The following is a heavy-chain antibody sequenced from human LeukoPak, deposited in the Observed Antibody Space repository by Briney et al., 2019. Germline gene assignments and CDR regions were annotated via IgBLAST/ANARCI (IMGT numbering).Heavy chain of an antibody. V-gene: IGHV3-23*01. J-gene: IGHJ5*02. CDR1: RITLKNFG. Sequence: GGSLRLSCAASRITLKNFGMSWVRQAPGKGLEWVSVISGSGGTTSYTDSVKGRFTISRDSSKNTLYLQMNSLRAEDTAVYYCARITMSRFDPWGQGTLVSVS. D-gene: IGHD3-10*02. CDR3: ARITMSRFDP. CDR2: ISGSGGTT.